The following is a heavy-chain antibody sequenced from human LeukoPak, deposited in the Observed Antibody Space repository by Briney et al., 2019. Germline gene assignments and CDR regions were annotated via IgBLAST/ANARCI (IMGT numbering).Heavy chain of an antibody. CDR1: GGSISSYY. D-gene: IGHD3-9*01. J-gene: IGHJ4*02. Sequence: SETLSLTCTVSGGSISSYYWSWIRQPPGRGLEYIGYVSYNGRPNYNPSLQGRVTMSVDTSKNQLSLKLSYVTAPDTAVYYCARLHDSVLTRFLYYFDYPGQGTLVTVSS. CDR2: VSYNGRP. V-gene: IGHV4-59*01. CDR3: ARLHDSVLTRFLYYFDY.